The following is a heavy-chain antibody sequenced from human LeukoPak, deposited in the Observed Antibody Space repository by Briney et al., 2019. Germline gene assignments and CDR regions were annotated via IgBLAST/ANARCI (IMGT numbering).Heavy chain of an antibody. J-gene: IGHJ4*02. CDR2: LSTYNGNS. V-gene: IGHV1-18*01. CDR1: GYTFTSYG. Sequence: ASVKVSCKASGYTFTSYGITWVRQAPGQGLEWMGWLSTYNGNSKNAQKFQGGVTMTTDTPTSTAYMELSSLRSDDTAVYYCASYSSNWQFVHWGQGTLVTVSS. D-gene: IGHD6-13*01. CDR3: ASYSSNWQFVH.